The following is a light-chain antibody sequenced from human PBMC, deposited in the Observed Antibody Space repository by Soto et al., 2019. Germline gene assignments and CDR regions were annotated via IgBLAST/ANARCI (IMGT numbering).Light chain of an antibody. J-gene: IGKJ1*01. CDR2: GAS. CDR1: QSVSSN. CDR3: QQYTDWPRP. V-gene: IGKV3-15*01. Sequence: ATVSVSTRERATLSCRASQSVSSNLAWYQQKPGQAPRLLIYGASTRATGIPARFSGSGSGTEFTLTISSLQSEDFAVYYCQQYTDWPRPFGQVANVAIK.